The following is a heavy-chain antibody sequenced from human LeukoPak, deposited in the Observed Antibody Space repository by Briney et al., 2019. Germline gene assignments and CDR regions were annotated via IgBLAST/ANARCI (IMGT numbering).Heavy chain of an antibody. D-gene: IGHD4-17*01. V-gene: IGHV4-39*07. Sequence: SETLSLTCTVSGGSISSSSYYWGWIRQPPGEGLEWIGSIYYSGSTYYNPSLKSRVTISVDTSKNQFSLKLSSVTAADTAVYYCARSVTTYYFDYWGQGTLVTVSS. CDR2: IYYSGST. CDR1: GGSISSSSYY. J-gene: IGHJ4*02. CDR3: ARSVTTYYFDY.